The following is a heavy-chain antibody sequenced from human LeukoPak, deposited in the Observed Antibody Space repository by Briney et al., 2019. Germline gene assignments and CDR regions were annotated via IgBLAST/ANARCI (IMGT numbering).Heavy chain of an antibody. Sequence: SETLSLTCTVSGGSISSIYWTWIRQPPGKGLEWIGYIYYSGSTNYNPSPKSRVTISVDTSKNQFSLKLTSVTAADTAVYFCAEPKGPGYYYYYMDVWGKGTTVTVSS. D-gene: IGHD1-14*01. V-gene: IGHV4-59*01. J-gene: IGHJ6*03. CDR1: GGSISSIY. CDR3: AEPKGPGYYYYYMDV. CDR2: IYYSGST.